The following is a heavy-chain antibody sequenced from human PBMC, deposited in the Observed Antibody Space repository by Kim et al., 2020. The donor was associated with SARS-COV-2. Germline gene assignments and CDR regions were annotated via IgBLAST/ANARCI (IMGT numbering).Heavy chain of an antibody. Sequence: GGSLRLSCAASGFTFSSYAMSWVRQAPGKGLEWVSAISGSGGSTYYADSVKGRFTISRDNSKNTLYLQMNSLRAEDTAVYYCANENDSGSPKYYYYYGMDVWGQGTTVTVSS. CDR3: ANENDSGSPKYYYYYGMDV. D-gene: IGHD4-17*01. V-gene: IGHV3-23*01. J-gene: IGHJ6*02. CDR1: GFTFSSYA. CDR2: ISGSGGST.